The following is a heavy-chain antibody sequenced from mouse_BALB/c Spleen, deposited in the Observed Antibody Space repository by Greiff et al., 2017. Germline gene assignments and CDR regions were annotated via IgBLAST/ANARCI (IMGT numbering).Heavy chain of an antibody. V-gene: IGHV5-17*02. CDR1: GFTFSSFG. CDR2: ISSGSSTI. Sequence: EVQRVESGGGLVQPGGSLKLSCAASGFTFSSFGMHWVRQAPEKGLEWVAYISSGSSTIYYADTVKGRFTISRDNPKNTLFLQMTSLRSEDTAMYYCARSLYYYAMDYWGQGTSVTVSS. J-gene: IGHJ4*01. CDR3: ARSLYYYAMDY.